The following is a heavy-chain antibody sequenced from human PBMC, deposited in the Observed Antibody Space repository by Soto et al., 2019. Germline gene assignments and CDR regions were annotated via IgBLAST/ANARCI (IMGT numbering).Heavy chain of an antibody. D-gene: IGHD6-19*01. V-gene: IGHV3-15*01. Sequence: PGGSLRLSCAASGFTFSDAWMSWARQAPGKGLEWVGLIKRKTDGGTTDYAAPVKGRFTISRDDSKNTLYLQMSSLKIEDTAVYYCRTQWLDWGQGTLVTVSS. CDR3: RTQWLD. CDR1: GFTFSDAW. CDR2: IKRKTDGGTT. J-gene: IGHJ4*02.